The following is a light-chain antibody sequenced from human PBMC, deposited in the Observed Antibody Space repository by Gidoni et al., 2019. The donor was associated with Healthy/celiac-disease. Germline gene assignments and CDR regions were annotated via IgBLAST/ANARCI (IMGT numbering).Light chain of an antibody. CDR2: AAS. J-gene: IGKJ3*01. CDR3: QQSYSTPRLT. V-gene: IGKV1-39*01. CDR1: QSISSY. Sequence: DLQMTQSPSSLSASVGDRVTITCRASQSISSYLHWYQQKPGKAPKLLIHAASSLQSGVPSRFSGSGSGTDFTLTISSLQPEDFATYYCQQSYSTPRLTFGPGTKVDI.